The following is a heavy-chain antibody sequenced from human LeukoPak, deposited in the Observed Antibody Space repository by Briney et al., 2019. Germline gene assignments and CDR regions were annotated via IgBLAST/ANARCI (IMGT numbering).Heavy chain of an antibody. CDR3: ARDVGGSLDY. CDR2: IKQDGSEK. Sequence: GGSLRLSCAASGFAFSTYSMSWVRQAPGKGLEWVANIKQDGSEKYYVDSVKGRFTISRDNAKNSVYLQMSSLRGEDTAVYYCARDVGGSLDYWGQGTLVTVSS. D-gene: IGHD1-26*01. CDR1: GFAFSTYS. V-gene: IGHV3-7*01. J-gene: IGHJ4*02.